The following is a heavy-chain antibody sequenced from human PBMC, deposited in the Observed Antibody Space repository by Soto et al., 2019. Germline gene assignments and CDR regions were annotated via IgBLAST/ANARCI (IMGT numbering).Heavy chain of an antibody. J-gene: IGHJ6*02. Sequence: PGGSLRLSCAASGFTFSSYAMSWVRQAPGKGLKWVSAISGSEGSAYCAESVESRLTISRANSKNTLYLQMNSLRAEDTAVYYCAKASGYSYGPYYYYGMDVWGQGT. CDR1: GFTFSSYA. CDR3: AKASGYSYGPYYYYGMDV. D-gene: IGHD5-18*01. V-gene: IGHV3-23*01. CDR2: ISGSEGSA.